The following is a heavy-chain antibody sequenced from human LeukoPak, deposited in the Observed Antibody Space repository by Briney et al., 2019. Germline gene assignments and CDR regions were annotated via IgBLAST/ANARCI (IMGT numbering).Heavy chain of an antibody. CDR3: ARGEGLQMIVVPFDI. CDR1: GYTFNNYY. J-gene: IGHJ3*02. D-gene: IGHD3-22*01. CDR2: SDPGGDST. V-gene: IGHV1-46*02. Sequence: GASVKVSCKAFGYTFNNYYIHWVRKTPGQGLEWMGISDPGGDSTGYALKFQGRVTMTRDTSTNTVYMELSSLRSDDTAIYYCARGEGLQMIVVPFDIWGQGTMVTVSS.